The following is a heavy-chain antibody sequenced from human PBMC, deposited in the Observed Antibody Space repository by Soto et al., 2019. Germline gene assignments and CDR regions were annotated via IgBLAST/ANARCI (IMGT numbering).Heavy chain of an antibody. CDR3: AKDSSGYHDY. V-gene: IGHV3-23*01. Sequence: GGSLRLSCAASGFTFSSYAMSWVRQAPGKGLEWVSGISGSGDSTYYADSVKGRFTTSRDNSKNTLYLQMNSLRAEDTAVYYCAKDSSGYHDYWGQGTLVTVSS. CDR1: GFTFSSYA. D-gene: IGHD3-22*01. J-gene: IGHJ4*02. CDR2: ISGSGDST.